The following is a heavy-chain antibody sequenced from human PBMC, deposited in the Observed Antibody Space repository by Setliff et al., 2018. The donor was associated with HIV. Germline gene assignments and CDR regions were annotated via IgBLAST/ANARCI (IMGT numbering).Heavy chain of an antibody. CDR1: GGSISSYY. Sequence: SETLSLTCTVSGGSISSYYWSWIRQPAGKGLEWIGRIYTSGSTNYNPSLKGRVTMSVDTSKNQFSLKLSSVTAADTAVYYCARGGGSPQRFAFDIWGQGTMVTVSS. CDR3: ARGGGSPQRFAFDI. CDR2: IYTSGST. D-gene: IGHD1-26*01. V-gene: IGHV4-4*07. J-gene: IGHJ3*02.